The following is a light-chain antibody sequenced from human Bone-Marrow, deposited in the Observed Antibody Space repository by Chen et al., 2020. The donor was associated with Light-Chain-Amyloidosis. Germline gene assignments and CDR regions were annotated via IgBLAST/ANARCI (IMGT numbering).Light chain of an antibody. V-gene: IGLV3-21*02. CDR1: NIESTS. CDR3: QVWDRSSDRPV. Sequence: SYVLTQPSSVSVAPGQTATIACGGNNIESTSVHWYQQTPGQAPLLVVYDESDRPSGIPERLSGSNSGNTATLTISRVEAGDEAAYYCQVWDRSSDRPVFGGGTKLTGL. CDR2: DES. J-gene: IGLJ3*02.